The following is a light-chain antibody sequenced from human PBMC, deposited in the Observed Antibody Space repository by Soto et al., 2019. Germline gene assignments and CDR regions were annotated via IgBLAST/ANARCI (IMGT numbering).Light chain of an antibody. CDR2: DVS. V-gene: IGLV2-14*01. CDR1: SSDVGGYNY. CDR3: SSSTSSSTSYV. J-gene: IGLJ1*01. Sequence: QSVLTQPASVSGSPGQSITISCTGTSSDVGGYNYVSWYQQHPGKAPKLMIYDVSNRPSGVSNRFSGSKSGSTASLTISGLQAEDEADYYCSSSTSSSTSYVFGTGTKLTVL.